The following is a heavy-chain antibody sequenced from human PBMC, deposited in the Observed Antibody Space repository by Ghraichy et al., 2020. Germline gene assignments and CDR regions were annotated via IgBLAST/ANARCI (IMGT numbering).Heavy chain of an antibody. Sequence: ASVKVSCKASGYTFTSYGISWVRQAPGQGLEWMGWISAYNGNTNYAQKLQGRVTMTTDTSTSTAYMELRSLRSDDTAVYYCARGGGYDFWSGLNYFDYWGRGTLVTVSS. D-gene: IGHD3-3*01. CDR1: GYTFTSYG. CDR3: ARGGGYDFWSGLNYFDY. J-gene: IGHJ4*02. CDR2: ISAYNGNT. V-gene: IGHV1-18*01.